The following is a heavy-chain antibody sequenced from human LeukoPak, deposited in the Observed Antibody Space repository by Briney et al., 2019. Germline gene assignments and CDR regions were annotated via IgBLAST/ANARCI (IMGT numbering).Heavy chain of an antibody. J-gene: IGHJ4*02. V-gene: IGHV4-59*01. CDR1: GGSISTYY. CDR2: IYYTGDT. D-gene: IGHD4-17*01. Sequence: SETLSLTCTVSGGSISTYYWSWVRQPPGKGLEWIGYIYYTGDTRSNPSLKSRVTLLVDTSKNQFSLRLTSVTAADTAVYYCARSITSTGTGDYWGQGTLVTVSS. CDR3: ARSITSTGTGDY.